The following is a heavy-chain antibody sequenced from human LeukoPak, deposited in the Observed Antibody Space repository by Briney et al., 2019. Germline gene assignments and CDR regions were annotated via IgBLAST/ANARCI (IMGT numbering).Heavy chain of an antibody. J-gene: IGHJ4*02. CDR1: GGSISSGSYY. V-gene: IGHV4-61*02. CDR3: ARGLPTTVTTPLFDY. CDR2: IYTSGST. Sequence: PSETLSLTCTVSGGSISSGSYYWSWIRQPTGKGLEWIGRIYTSGSTNYNPSLKSRVTISVDTSKNQFSLKLSSVTAADTAVYYCARGLPTTVTTPLFDYWGQGTLVTVSS. D-gene: IGHD4-11*01.